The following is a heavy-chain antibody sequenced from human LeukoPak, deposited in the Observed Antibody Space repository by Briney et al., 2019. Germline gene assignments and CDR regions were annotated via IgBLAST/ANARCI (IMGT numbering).Heavy chain of an antibody. CDR1: GGSFSGYY. J-gene: IGHJ6*03. CDR3: ARRRDSSSWFFPNYYYYCMDV. CDR2: INHSGST. V-gene: IGHV4-34*01. D-gene: IGHD6-13*01. Sequence: SETLSLTCAVYGGSFSGYYWSWIRQPPGKGLEWIGEINHSGSTNYNPSLKSRVTISVDTSKNQFSLKLSSVTAADTAVHYCARRRDSSSWFFPNYYYYCMDVWGKGTTVTISS.